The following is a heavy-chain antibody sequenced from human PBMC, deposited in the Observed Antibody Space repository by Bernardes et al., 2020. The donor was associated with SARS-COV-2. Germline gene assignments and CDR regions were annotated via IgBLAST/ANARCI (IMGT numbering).Heavy chain of an antibody. D-gene: IGHD2-2*01. CDR3: ATPVYQLPYDAFDI. Sequence: ASVKVSCKVSGYTLTELSMPWVRQAPGQGLEWMGGFDPEDGETIYAQKFQGRVTMTEDTSTDTAYMELSSLRSEDTAVYYCATPVYQLPYDAFDIWGKGTMVTVSS. V-gene: IGHV1-24*01. J-gene: IGHJ3*02. CDR1: GYTLTELS. CDR2: FDPEDGET.